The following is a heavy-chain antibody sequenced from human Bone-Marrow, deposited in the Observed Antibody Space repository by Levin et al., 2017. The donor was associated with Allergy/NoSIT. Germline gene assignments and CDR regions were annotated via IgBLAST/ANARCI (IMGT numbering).Heavy chain of an antibody. D-gene: IGHD6-19*01. CDR1: GDSIISAIYY. CDR2: IFYSGNT. Sequence: SCTVSGDSIISAIYYWTWLRQTPGKGLEWLGYIFYSGNTHYNPSLKSRLTLSVDTSQNHFSLKLSSVTAADTAVYYCARGRDSSGWGYNWFDPWGRGTLVTVSS. CDR3: ARGRDSSGWGYNWFDP. J-gene: IGHJ5*02. V-gene: IGHV4-30-4*01.